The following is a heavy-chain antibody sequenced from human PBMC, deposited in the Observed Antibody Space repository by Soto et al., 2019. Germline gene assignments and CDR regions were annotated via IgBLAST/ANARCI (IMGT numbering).Heavy chain of an antibody. Sequence: ASVKVSCPSSGYTFTSYAIHWVLQAPGQRLEWMGWINAGNGNTKYSQKFQGRVIITRDTSAGTAYMELRSLRSEDTAVYYCATPIVARAWVQGTLGTV. CDR2: INAGNGNT. CDR3: ATPIVARA. CDR1: GYTFTSYA. V-gene: IGHV1-3*01. J-gene: IGHJ5*02. D-gene: IGHD5-12*01.